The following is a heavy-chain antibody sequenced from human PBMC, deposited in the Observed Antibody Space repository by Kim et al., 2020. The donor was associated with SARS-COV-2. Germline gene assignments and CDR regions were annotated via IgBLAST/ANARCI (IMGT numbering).Heavy chain of an antibody. J-gene: IGHJ3*02. D-gene: IGHD3-22*01. Sequence: KGRFTISRDNSKNTLYLQMNSLRAEDTAVYYCAKGDYYDSSGYYLDAFDIWGQGTMVTVSS. V-gene: IGHV3-23*01. CDR3: AKGDYYDSSGYYLDAFDI.